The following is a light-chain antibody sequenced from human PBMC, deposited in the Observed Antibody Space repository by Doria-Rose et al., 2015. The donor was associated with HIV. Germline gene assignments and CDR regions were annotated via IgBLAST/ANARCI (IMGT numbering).Light chain of an antibody. CDR3: HQYGTSWT. CDR2: DGS. V-gene: IGKV3-20*01. Sequence: TQSPGTPSLSPGERATLSCRASQSFSSTYLAWYQQKPGQAPSLLIYDGSTRATGIPDRFSASGSGTDFTLTINRLEPEDVALYYCHQYGTSWTFGQGTKVE. CDR1: QSFSSTY. J-gene: IGKJ1*01.